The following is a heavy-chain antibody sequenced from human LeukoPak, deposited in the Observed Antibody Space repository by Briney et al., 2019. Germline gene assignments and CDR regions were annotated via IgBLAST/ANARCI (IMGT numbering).Heavy chain of an antibody. CDR3: ARVAVPYYYDSSGYLTYFDY. D-gene: IGHD3-22*01. J-gene: IGHJ4*02. CDR1: GGTFSSYA. Sequence: SSVKVSCKASGGTFSSYAINWVRQAPGQGLEWMGWINPNSGGTNYAQKFQGRVTMTRDTSISTAYMELSRLRSDDTAVYYCARVAVPYYYDSSGYLTYFDYWGQGTLVTVSS. V-gene: IGHV1-2*02. CDR2: INPNSGGT.